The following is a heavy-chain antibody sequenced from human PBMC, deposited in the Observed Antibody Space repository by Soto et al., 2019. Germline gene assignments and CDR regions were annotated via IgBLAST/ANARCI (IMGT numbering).Heavy chain of an antibody. D-gene: IGHD1-26*01. CDR3: SKTASGTYSES. CDR2: ISGSGITT. CDR1: GFNFKNCG. Sequence: GGSLRLSCVASGFNFKNCGMNWVRQAPGKGLEWVSGISGSGITTYYADSVKGRFTISRDTSKKTLYLQMNSLRAEDTAVYYCSKTASGTYSESWGQGTLVTVSS. J-gene: IGHJ4*02. V-gene: IGHV3-23*01.